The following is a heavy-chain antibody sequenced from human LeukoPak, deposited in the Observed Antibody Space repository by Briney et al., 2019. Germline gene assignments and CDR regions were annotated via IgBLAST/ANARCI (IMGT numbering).Heavy chain of an antibody. J-gene: IGHJ5*02. V-gene: IGHV1-24*01. Sequence: GASVKVSCKVSGYTLTELSMHWVRQAPGKGLEWMGGFDPEDGETIYAQKFQGRVTMTEGTSTDTAYMELSSLRSEDTAVYYCATVSSGWYDPREGVWFDPWGQGTLVTVSS. CDR3: ATVSSGWYDPREGVWFDP. D-gene: IGHD6-19*01. CDR1: GYTLTELS. CDR2: FDPEDGET.